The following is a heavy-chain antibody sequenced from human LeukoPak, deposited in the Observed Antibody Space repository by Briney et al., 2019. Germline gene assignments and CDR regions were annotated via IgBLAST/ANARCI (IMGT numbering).Heavy chain of an antibody. CDR1: GYTFTSYY. CDR2: INPSGGST. V-gene: IGHV1-46*01. J-gene: IGHJ4*02. CDR3: ARGTLLYSSSWYGDY. Sequence: ASVTVSCKASGYTFTSYYMHWVRQAPGQGLEWMGIINPSGGSTSYAQKFQGRVTMTRDTSTSTVYMELSSLRSEDTAVYYCARGTLLYSSSWYGDYWGQGTLVTVSS. D-gene: IGHD6-13*01.